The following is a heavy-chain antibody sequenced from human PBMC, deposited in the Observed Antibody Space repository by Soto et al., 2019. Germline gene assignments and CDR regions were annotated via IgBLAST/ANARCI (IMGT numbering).Heavy chain of an antibody. CDR3: ARVSLRSWGIAARYYFDY. CDR1: GYTFTSYG. D-gene: IGHD6-6*01. CDR2: ISAYNGNT. J-gene: IGHJ4*02. V-gene: IGHV1-18*01. Sequence: QVRLVQSGAEVKKPGASVKVSCKASGYTFTSYGISWVRQAPGQGLEWMGWISAYNGNTNYAQKLQGRVTMTTDTAKSTAYMELRSLRSDDTAVYYCARVSLRSWGIAARYYFDYWGQGTLVTVSS.